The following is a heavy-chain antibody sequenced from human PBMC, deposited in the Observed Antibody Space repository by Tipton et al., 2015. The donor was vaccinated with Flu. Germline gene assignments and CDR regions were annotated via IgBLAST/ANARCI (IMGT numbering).Heavy chain of an antibody. CDR1: GGSISSYY. D-gene: IGHD3-10*01. V-gene: IGHV4-59*01. CDR3: TRSFVRTGTRDYYGSRSYYLIRWFDP. J-gene: IGHJ5*02. Sequence: TLSLTCTVSGGSISSYYWSWIRQPPGKGLEWIGYIYYSGSTNYNPSLKSRVTLSVDTSKNQFSLKLSSVTAADTAVYYCTRSFVRTGTRDYYGSRSYYLIRWFDPWGQGTLVTVSS. CDR2: IYYSGST.